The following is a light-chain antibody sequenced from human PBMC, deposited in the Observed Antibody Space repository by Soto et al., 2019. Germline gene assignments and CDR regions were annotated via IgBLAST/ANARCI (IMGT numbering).Light chain of an antibody. CDR3: QQYNSWPPWT. V-gene: IGKV3-15*01. CDR1: QSVSDH. CDR2: GAS. Sequence: EIVMTQSPVTLSVSPGERATLSCRASQSVSDHLAWYQQKPGQAPRLLIYGASTRATGIPARFSGSGSGTDFTLTISDLQSEDFAIYYRQQYNSWPPWTFGQGTKVEIK. J-gene: IGKJ1*01.